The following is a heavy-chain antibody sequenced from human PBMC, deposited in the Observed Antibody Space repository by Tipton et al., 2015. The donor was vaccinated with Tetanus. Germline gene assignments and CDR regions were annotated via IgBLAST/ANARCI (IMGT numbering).Heavy chain of an antibody. V-gene: IGHV3-30*03. CDR3: ARGLCTSSSCPKHYFDY. Sequence: SLRLSCAASGFTFSSYGMHWVRQAPGKGLEWVAYISHDGSNEHLVDSVKGRFTISRDNSKNTLYLQMNSLRPEDTAVYYCARGLCTSSSCPKHYFDYWGQGTLVTVSS. J-gene: IGHJ4*02. D-gene: IGHD2-2*01. CDR2: ISHDGSNE. CDR1: GFTFSSYG.